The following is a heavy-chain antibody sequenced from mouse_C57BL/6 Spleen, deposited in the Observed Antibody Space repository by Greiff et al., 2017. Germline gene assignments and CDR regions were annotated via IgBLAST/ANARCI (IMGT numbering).Heavy chain of an antibody. CDR2: IWSGGST. Sequence: VHLVESGPGLVQPSQSLSITCTVSGFSLTSYGVHWVRQSPGKGLEWLGVIWSGGSTDYNAAFISRLSISKDNSKSQVFFKMNSLQADDTAIYYCAIYDYDDGELYYAMDYWGQGTSVTVSS. D-gene: IGHD2-4*01. CDR1: GFSLTSYG. V-gene: IGHV2-2*01. J-gene: IGHJ4*01. CDR3: AIYDYDDGELYYAMDY.